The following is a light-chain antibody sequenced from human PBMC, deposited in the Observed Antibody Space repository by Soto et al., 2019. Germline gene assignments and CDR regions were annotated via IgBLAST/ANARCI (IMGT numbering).Light chain of an antibody. CDR3: QQYTQCPIT. J-gene: IGKJ5*01. Sequence: EIVMTQSPDTLSLSPGETATLSCRASQTIGRNYLAWYQQKPGQVPRLLIYGISTRATDIPARFSGSGSGTEFTLTISSLQSEDFAVYYCQQYTQCPITFGQGTRLEIK. CDR1: QTIGRN. V-gene: IGKV3-15*01. CDR2: GIS.